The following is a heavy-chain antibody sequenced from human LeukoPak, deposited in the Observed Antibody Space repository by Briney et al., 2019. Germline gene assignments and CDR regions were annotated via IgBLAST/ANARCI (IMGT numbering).Heavy chain of an antibody. CDR2: ISSSSSTI. D-gene: IGHD2-15*01. V-gene: IGHV3-48*01. CDR1: GFTFSSYS. CDR3: ARESGSRLKGVFDY. Sequence: GGSLRLSCAASGFTFSSYSMNWVRQAPGKGLEWVSYISSSSSTIYYADSVKGRFTISRDNAKNSLYLQMNSLRAEDTAVYYCARESGSRLKGVFDYWGQGTLVTVSS. J-gene: IGHJ4*02.